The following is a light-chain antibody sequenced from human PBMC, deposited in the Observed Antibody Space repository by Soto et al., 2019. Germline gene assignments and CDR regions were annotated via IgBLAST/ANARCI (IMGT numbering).Light chain of an antibody. CDR2: KVS. V-gene: IGLV2-14*01. J-gene: IGLJ7*01. CDR3: TSPTPGSLYV. Sequence: QSALTQPASVSGSPGQSITISCTGTSSDVGGYNYVSWYQQYPGRVPKLLIYKVSNRPSVISNRFSGSKSCNTASLTISGLQAEDEADYFCTSPTPGSLYVFGSGTQLTVL. CDR1: SSDVGGYNY.